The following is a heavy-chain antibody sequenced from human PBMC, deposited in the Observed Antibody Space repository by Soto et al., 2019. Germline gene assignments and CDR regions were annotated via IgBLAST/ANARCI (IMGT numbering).Heavy chain of an antibody. CDR1: GGYISSSSW. CDR3: ARGLSFRGDFDV. Sequence: PSETLSLTCDVSGGYISSSSWWTWVRQSPGKGLEWIGEIYHAGRPTYNPSFQSRVTILSDKSKNHFSLRLTSVTAADTAMYYCARGLSFRGDFDVWGQGTTVTVSS. CDR2: IYHAGRP. J-gene: IGHJ3*01. V-gene: IGHV4-4*02. D-gene: IGHD2-21*02.